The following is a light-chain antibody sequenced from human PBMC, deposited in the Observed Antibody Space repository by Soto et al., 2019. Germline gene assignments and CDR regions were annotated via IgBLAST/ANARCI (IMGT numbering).Light chain of an antibody. CDR3: QQYYSYPRIT. V-gene: IGKV1-8*01. CDR2: AAS. Sequence: ALRMTQSPSSFSASTGDRVTITCRASQGISSYLAWYQQKPGKAPKLLIYAASTLQSGVPSRFSGSGSGTDFTLTISCLQSEDFATYYCQQYYSYPRITFGQGTRLVIK. CDR1: QGISSY. J-gene: IGKJ5*01.